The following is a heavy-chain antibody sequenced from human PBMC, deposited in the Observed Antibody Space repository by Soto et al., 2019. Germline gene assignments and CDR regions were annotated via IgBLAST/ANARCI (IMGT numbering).Heavy chain of an antibody. D-gene: IGHD3-22*01. V-gene: IGHV1-18*01. Sequence: ASVKVSCKASGYSFSYYGISWVRQAPGQGLEWMGWINPYNGNRNYAQKFEDRVTMTTATSTNTIYMELRSLKSDDTAIYYCARDRLRGYDNSGFYSWGQGTLVTVS. CDR3: ARDRLRGYDNSGFYS. CDR1: GYSFSYYG. J-gene: IGHJ4*02. CDR2: INPYNGNR.